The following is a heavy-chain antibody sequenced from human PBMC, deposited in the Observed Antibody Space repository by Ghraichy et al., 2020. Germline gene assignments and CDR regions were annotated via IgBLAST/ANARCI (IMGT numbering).Heavy chain of an antibody. CDR2: IYYSGST. J-gene: IGHJ3*02. CDR3: ARGPYDSSGYYYWVSAFDI. D-gene: IGHD3-22*01. Sequence: SETLSLTCTVSGGSISSGGYYWSWIRQHPGKGLEWIGYIYYSGSTYYNPSLKSRVTISVDTSKNQFSLKLSSVTAADTAVYYCARGPYDSSGYYYWVSAFDIWGQGTMVTVSS. CDR1: GGSISSGGYY. V-gene: IGHV4-31*03.